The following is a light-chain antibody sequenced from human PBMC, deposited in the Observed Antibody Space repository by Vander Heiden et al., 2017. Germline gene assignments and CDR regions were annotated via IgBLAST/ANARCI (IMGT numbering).Light chain of an antibody. Sequence: VLTHPPATLSLSPGERATLTCRASQSISTYLAWYQQKPGQAPRLLIYDASNRATGIPARFSGSGSGTDFTLTISSLEPEDFAVYYCQHRNNWPLSFGAGTKVDIK. CDR3: QHRNNWPLS. CDR1: QSISTY. J-gene: IGKJ3*01. V-gene: IGKV3-11*01. CDR2: DAS.